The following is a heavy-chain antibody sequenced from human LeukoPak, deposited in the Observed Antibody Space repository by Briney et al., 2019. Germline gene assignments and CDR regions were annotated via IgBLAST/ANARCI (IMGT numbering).Heavy chain of an antibody. V-gene: IGHV3-21*01. J-gene: IGHJ3*02. Sequence: GGSLRLSCAASGFTFSDYSMNWVRQAPGKGLEWVSSITSSSSYIYYADSVKGRFTISRDNAKNSLYLQMNSLRAEDTAMYYCARDGVGATAGPADVFDIWGQGTMVTVSS. CDR1: GFTFSDYS. D-gene: IGHD1-26*01. CDR3: ARDGVGATAGPADVFDI. CDR2: ITSSSSYI.